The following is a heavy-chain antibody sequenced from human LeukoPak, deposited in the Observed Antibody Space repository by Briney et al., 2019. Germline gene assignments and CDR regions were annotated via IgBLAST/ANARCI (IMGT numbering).Heavy chain of an antibody. CDR2: TYYRSKWST. J-gene: IGHJ3*02. V-gene: IGHV6-1*01. D-gene: IGHD2-8*01. CDR3: ARGPPWVFDTFDI. CDR1: GDSVSSKSAA. Sequence: SQTLSLTCVISGDSVSSKSAAWNWIRQSPSRGLEWLGRTYYRSKWSTDYAISVKSRITINSDTSKNQFSLQLNSVTPEDTAVYYCARGPPWVFDTFDIWGQGTMVTVSS.